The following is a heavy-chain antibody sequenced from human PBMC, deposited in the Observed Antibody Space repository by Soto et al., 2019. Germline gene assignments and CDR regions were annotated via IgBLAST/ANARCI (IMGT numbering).Heavy chain of an antibody. CDR3: ARGKGMEENYFYYGMDI. Sequence: GPSVKVSCKASGYTFSTYGMHWVRQAPGQSLEWMGWLNGGTGQTRYSQRFQDRVIITRDTSASTGYMELRSLRSEDTAVYYCARGKGMEENYFYYGMDIWGQGTTVTVSS. CDR1: GYTFSTYG. V-gene: IGHV1-3*01. D-gene: IGHD3-10*01. J-gene: IGHJ6*02. CDR2: LNGGTGQT.